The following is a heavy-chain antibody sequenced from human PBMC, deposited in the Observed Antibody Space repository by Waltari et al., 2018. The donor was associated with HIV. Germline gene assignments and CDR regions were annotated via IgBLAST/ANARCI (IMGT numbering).Heavy chain of an antibody. J-gene: IGHJ6*02. CDR3: AEAANTYSSSYYYDYGRDV. V-gene: IGHV3-30*18. D-gene: IGHD6-6*01. CDR1: GFTFSSYG. Sequence: HVQLVVSGGGVVQPGRSLRLSCAASGFTFSSYGMHWVRQAPGQGLEWVAVISYDGSNKYYADSVKGRFTISRDNSKNPLYLQMNSLRAEDTAVYYCAEAANTYSSSYYYDYGRDVWGQGTTVTVPS. CDR2: ISYDGSNK.